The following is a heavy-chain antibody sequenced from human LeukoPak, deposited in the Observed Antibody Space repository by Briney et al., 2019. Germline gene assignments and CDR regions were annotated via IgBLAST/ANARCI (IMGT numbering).Heavy chain of an antibody. D-gene: IGHD2-15*01. CDR3: ASRLGYCSGGSCYSKRGCYYYMDV. CDR2: IYYSGST. J-gene: IGHJ6*03. V-gene: IGHV4-39*01. Sequence: SETLSLTCTVSGDSISSSSYYWGWIRQPPGKGLEWIGSIYYSGSTYYNPSLKSRVTISVDTSKNQFSLKLSSVTAADTAVYYCASRLGYCSGGSCYSKRGCYYYMDVWGKGTTVTVSS. CDR1: GDSISSSSYY.